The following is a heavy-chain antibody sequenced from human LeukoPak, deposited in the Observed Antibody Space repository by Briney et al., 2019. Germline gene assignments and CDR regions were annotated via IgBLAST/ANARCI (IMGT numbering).Heavy chain of an antibody. CDR2: MSYDGDNK. Sequence: GGSLRLSCAASGFTFSSYAMHWVRQAPGKGLEWVAVMSYDGDNKFYAASVKGRFTISRDNSKNALYLQMHSLSAEDTAVYYCARELTALLWFGELGYWGQGTLVTVSS. CDR3: ARELTALLWFGELGY. CDR1: GFTFSSYA. D-gene: IGHD3-10*01. V-gene: IGHV3-30*04. J-gene: IGHJ4*02.